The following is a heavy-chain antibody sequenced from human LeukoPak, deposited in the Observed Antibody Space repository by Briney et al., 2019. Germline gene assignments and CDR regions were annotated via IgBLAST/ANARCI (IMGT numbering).Heavy chain of an antibody. J-gene: IGHJ4*02. CDR3: ARSYGDSSGWYGAYYFDY. Sequence: SETLSLTCAVSGGSISSYYWSWIRQPPGKGLEWIGYVYYSGSTNYNPSLKRRVTLLVDTSKNQFSLSLSSVTAADTAVYYCARSYGDSSGWYGAYYFDYWGQGTLVTVSS. V-gene: IGHV4-59*01. CDR2: VYYSGST. CDR1: GGSISSYY. D-gene: IGHD6-19*01.